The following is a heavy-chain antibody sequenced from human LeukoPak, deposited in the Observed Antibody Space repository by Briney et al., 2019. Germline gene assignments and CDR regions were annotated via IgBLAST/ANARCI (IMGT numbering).Heavy chain of an antibody. CDR2: ISGGGGEA. CDR3: AKDSGNWNDLDY. CDR1: GFTFSNNA. V-gene: IGHV3-23*01. D-gene: IGHD1-1*01. J-gene: IGHJ4*02. Sequence: GGSLRLSCAASGFTFSNNAMHWVRQAPGKGLEWVSCISGGGGEAYSVDSVEGRFIISRDNSKNTLYLQMNGLRVEDTAKYYCAKDSGNWNDLDYWGQGTLVTVSS.